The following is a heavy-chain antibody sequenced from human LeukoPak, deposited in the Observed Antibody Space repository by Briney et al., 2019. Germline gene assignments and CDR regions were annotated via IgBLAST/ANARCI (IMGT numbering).Heavy chain of an antibody. CDR3: ARHRGYCSSSSCHPFDY. J-gene: IGHJ4*02. Sequence: SETLSLTCSVSGGSISNSSYYWGWIRQPPGKGLEWVGSIYYTGLAYYNPSLESRVTMSGDTSKNQFSLKLTSMTAADTAVYYCARHRGYCSSSSCHPFDYWGQGTLVTVSP. D-gene: IGHD2-15*01. CDR2: IYYTGLA. V-gene: IGHV4-39*01. CDR1: GGSISNSSYY.